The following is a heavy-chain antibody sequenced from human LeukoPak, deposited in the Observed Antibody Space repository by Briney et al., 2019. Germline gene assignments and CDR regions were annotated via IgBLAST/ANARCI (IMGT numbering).Heavy chain of an antibody. Sequence: PGGSLRLSCAASGFTFSSYAMSWVRQAPGKGLEWVSAISGSGGSTYYADSVKGRFTISRDNSKNTLYLQMNSLRAEDTAVYYCAKEGYCSGGSCYSGAFDIWGQGTMVTVSS. J-gene: IGHJ3*02. CDR1: GFTFSSYA. D-gene: IGHD2-15*01. CDR2: ISGSGGST. CDR3: AKEGYCSGGSCYSGAFDI. V-gene: IGHV3-23*01.